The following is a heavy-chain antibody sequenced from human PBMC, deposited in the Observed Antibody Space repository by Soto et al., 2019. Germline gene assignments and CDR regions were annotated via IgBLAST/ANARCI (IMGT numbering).Heavy chain of an antibody. J-gene: IGHJ6*03. Sequence: GESLKISCAASGFTFSNAWMSWVRQAPGKGLEWVGRIKSKTDGGTTDYAAPVKGRFTISRDDSKNTLYLQMNSLKTEDTAVYYCTTASYYDFWSEDYYYYMDVWGKGTTVTVSS. D-gene: IGHD3-3*01. V-gene: IGHV3-15*01. CDR3: TTASYYDFWSEDYYYYMDV. CDR1: GFTFSNAW. CDR2: IKSKTDGGTT.